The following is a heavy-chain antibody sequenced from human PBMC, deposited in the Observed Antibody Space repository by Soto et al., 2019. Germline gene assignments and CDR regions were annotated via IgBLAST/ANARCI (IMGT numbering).Heavy chain of an antibody. Sequence: QVQLAQSANEVKKPGASVRVSCKAAGYTFIRYGIAWVRQAPGQGLEWMGWISPYNDYTVYAQKFQGRVSMTADTSTRTAHMNLRGLKSDDTAVYYCARGGYYDNSWGKLSHYGLDVWGQGTSVSVSS. D-gene: IGHD3-16*01. CDR2: ISPYNDYT. CDR1: GYTFIRYG. CDR3: ARGGYYDNSWGKLSHYGLDV. J-gene: IGHJ6*02. V-gene: IGHV1-18*01.